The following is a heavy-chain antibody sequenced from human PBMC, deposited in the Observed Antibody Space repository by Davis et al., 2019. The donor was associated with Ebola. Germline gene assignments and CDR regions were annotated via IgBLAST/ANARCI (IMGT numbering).Heavy chain of an antibody. CDR2: INPNSGGT. Sequence: ASVKVSCKASGYTFTGYYMHWVRQAPGQGLEWMGWINPNSGGTNYAQKFQGWVTMTRDTSISTAYMELSRLRSEDTAVYYCASEGRGGYNYYAFDIWGQGTMVTVSS. CDR3: ASEGRGGYNYYAFDI. CDR1: GYTFTGYY. D-gene: IGHD5-24*01. J-gene: IGHJ3*02. V-gene: IGHV1-2*04.